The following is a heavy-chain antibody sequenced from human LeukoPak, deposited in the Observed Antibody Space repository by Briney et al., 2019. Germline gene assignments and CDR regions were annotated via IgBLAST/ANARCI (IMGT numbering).Heavy chain of an antibody. V-gene: IGHV3-74*03. Sequence: GGSLRLSCAASGFSFSSYWMHWVRQAPGKGLVWVSRIKGDGMSTMYADSVKGRFTISRDNAKNTLYLQMNRLRAEDTAVYYCARDDSFDSWGQGTLVSVSS. CDR3: ARDDSFDS. D-gene: IGHD2-21*01. CDR2: IKGDGMST. CDR1: GFSFSSYW. J-gene: IGHJ4*02.